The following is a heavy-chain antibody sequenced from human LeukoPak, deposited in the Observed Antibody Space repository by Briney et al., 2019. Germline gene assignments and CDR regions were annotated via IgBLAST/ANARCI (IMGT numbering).Heavy chain of an antibody. V-gene: IGHV4-39*01. D-gene: IGHD2-8*01. J-gene: IGHJ5*02. Sequence: SETLSLTCTVSGGSISSSSYYWGWIRQPPGRGLEWIGCIYYSGSTYYNPSLKSRVTISVDTSKNQFSLKLSSVTAADTAVYYCARQGIVLMVYARGWFAPWGQGTLVTVSS. CDR1: GGSISSSSYY. CDR2: IYYSGST. CDR3: ARQGIVLMVYARGWFAP.